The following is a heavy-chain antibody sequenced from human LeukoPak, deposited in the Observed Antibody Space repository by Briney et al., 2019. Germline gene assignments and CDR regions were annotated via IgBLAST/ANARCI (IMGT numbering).Heavy chain of an antibody. J-gene: IGHJ3*02. D-gene: IGHD6-25*01. CDR2: INHSGST. Sequence: SETLSLTCAVYGGSFSDYYWTWLRQPPGRGLEWLGEINHSGSTNYNPSLKSRVTISVDTSKNQFSLKLSSVTAADTAVYYCARASSEQAFDIWGQGTMVTVSS. CDR3: ARASSEQAFDI. CDR1: GGSFSDYY. V-gene: IGHV4-34*01.